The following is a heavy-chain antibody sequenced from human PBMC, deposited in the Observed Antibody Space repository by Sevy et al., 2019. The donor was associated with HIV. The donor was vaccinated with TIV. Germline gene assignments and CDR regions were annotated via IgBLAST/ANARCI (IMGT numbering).Heavy chain of an antibody. CDR1: GFTFSAYV. D-gene: IGHD1-7*01. J-gene: IGHJ4*02. V-gene: IGHV3-21*01. CDR2: ISSSGRYI. CDR3: ARDALSGTSAY. Sequence: GGSLRLSCAASGFTFSAYVMNWVRQGPGKGLEWVSSISSSGRYIYYADSVQGRFTISRDNAEDSLYLQMNNLGAEDTAVYYCARDALSGTSAYWGQGTLVTVSS.